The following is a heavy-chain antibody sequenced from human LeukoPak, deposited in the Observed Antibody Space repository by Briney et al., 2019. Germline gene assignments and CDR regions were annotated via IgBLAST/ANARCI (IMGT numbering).Heavy chain of an antibody. D-gene: IGHD2-8*02. Sequence: GGSLRLSCAVSGFPFSNYWIHWVRQAPGKGLVWISQINPDGTTTTYADAVKGRFTVSRDNAKNTLYLQTNSLSVEDTAIYYCARIATGGPLDWGQGTLVIVSS. CDR1: GFPFSNYW. J-gene: IGHJ4*02. V-gene: IGHV3-74*01. CDR2: INPDGTTT. CDR3: ARIATGGPLD.